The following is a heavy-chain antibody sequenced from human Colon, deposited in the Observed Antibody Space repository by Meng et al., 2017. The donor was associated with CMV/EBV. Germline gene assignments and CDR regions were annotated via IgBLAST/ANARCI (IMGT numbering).Heavy chain of an antibody. V-gene: IGHV3-53*01. J-gene: IGHJ4*02. D-gene: IGHD3-16*01. Sequence: GGSLRLSCVVSGFSASTNYMSWVRQAPGKGLEWVSGIYSGDSRQYADSVKGRFAISRDNSENSLYLHMNSLRANDPAVYYCARRGTGGRSFDYWGQGTLVTVSS. CDR1: GFSASTNY. CDR2: IYSGDSR. CDR3: ARRGTGGRSFDY.